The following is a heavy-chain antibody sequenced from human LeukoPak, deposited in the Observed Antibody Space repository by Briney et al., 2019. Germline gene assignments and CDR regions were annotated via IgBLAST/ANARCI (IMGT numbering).Heavy chain of an antibody. D-gene: IGHD1-26*01. CDR2: ISGSGGST. Sequence: GGSLGLSCAASGFTFSSYAMSWVRQAPGKGLEWVSAISGSGGSTYYADSVKGRFTISRDNSKNTLYLQMNSLRAEDTAVYYCAKDANSGSYYGLFDYWGQGTLVTVSS. CDR3: AKDANSGSYYGLFDY. CDR1: GFTFSSYA. J-gene: IGHJ4*02. V-gene: IGHV3-23*01.